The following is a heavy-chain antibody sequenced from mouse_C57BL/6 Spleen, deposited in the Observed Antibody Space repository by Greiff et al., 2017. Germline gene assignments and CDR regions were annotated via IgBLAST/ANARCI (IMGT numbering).Heavy chain of an antibody. CDR1: GYTFTDYN. J-gene: IGHJ3*01. CDR2: INPNNGGT. V-gene: IGHV1-18*01. CDR3: ARRGLPLPWFAY. D-gene: IGHD2-4*01. Sequence: EVQLQQSGPELVKPGASVKIPCKASGYTFTDYNMDWVKQSHGKSLEWIGDINPNNGGTIYNQKFKGKATLTVDKSSSTAYMELRSLTSEDTAVYYCARRGLPLPWFAYWGQGTLVTVSA.